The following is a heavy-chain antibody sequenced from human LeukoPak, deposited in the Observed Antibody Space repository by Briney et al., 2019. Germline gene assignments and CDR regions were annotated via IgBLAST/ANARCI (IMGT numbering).Heavy chain of an antibody. CDR1: GFTFSSYS. CDR2: ISSSSSYI. CDR3: ARQRTTVVMSGYYYYYGMDV. V-gene: IGHV3-21*01. D-gene: IGHD4-23*01. Sequence: GGSLRLSCAASGFTFSSYSMNWVRQAPGKGLEWDSSISSSSSYIYYADSVKGRFTISRDNAKNSLYLQMNSLRAEDTAVYYCARQRTTVVMSGYYYYYGMDVWGQGTTVTVSS. J-gene: IGHJ6*02.